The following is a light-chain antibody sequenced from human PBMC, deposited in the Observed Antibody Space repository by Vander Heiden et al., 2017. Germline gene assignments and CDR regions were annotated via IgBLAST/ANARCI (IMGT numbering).Light chain of an antibody. CDR3: QSYDTSLTIYV. J-gene: IGLJ1*01. CDR1: SSNIGAGYD. V-gene: IGLV1-40*01. CDR2: RNN. Sequence: HSVLTQPPSGSGAPGQRVTISCTGSSSNIGAGYDVHWYQQLPGSAPKLLIFRNNDRPSGVPDRFSASKSGTSASLAITGLQAEDVADFYCQSYDTSLTIYVFGTGTKVTVL.